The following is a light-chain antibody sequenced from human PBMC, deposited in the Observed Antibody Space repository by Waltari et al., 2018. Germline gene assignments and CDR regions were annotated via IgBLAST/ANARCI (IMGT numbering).Light chain of an antibody. CDR2: EVS. CDR1: SRYVGRYNY. Sequence: QSALTQPPSASGSPGQSVNISCTGTSRYVGRYNYASWYQQHPGNTPKLMIYEVSKQPSVLTARLSASNSGNTDSLTVSGLQAEDEADYYCSSYAGSNNVLFGGGTKLTVL. CDR3: SSYAGSNNVL. J-gene: IGLJ2*01. V-gene: IGLV2-8*01.